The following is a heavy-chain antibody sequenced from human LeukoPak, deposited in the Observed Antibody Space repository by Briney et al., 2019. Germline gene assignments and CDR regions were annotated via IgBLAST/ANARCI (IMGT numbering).Heavy chain of an antibody. Sequence: GGSLRLSCAASGLTFRSYALSWVRQAPGRGLEWVSTISGSGSRTYYADSVKGRFTISRDNSKDTLYLQMNTLRAEDTAVYYCARDEWVTGSHGDWGQGTLVTASS. CDR2: ISGSGSRT. V-gene: IGHV3-23*01. CDR1: GLTFRSYA. CDR3: ARDEWVTGSHGD. D-gene: IGHD1-26*01. J-gene: IGHJ4*02.